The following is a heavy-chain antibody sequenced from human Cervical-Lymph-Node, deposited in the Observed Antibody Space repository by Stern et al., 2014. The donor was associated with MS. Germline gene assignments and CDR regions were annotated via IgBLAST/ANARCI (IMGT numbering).Heavy chain of an antibody. Sequence: VQLEESGSELKKPGASVKVSCKASGYTFTTYSMNWLRQAPGQGLEWMGWINTNTGNPTYAQGFTGRFVFSLDTSVSTAYLQISSLQAEDTAVYYCARGHRDYSSSPYFDYWGQGTLVTVSS. CDR3: ARGHRDYSSSPYFDY. CDR2: INTNTGNP. V-gene: IGHV7-4-1*02. D-gene: IGHD6-6*01. CDR1: GYTFTTYS. J-gene: IGHJ4*02.